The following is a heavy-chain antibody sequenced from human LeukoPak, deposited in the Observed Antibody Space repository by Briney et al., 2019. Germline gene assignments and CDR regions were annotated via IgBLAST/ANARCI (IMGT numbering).Heavy chain of an antibody. J-gene: IGHJ4*02. CDR1: GFTFTDAW. CDR3: TTQPPGDY. Sequence: PGGSLRLSCAASGFTFTDAWMKWVRQAPGKGLEWVGRIKEKTDGGTADYAAPVKGRFTISRDDSKNTLYVQMNSLKTEDTGVYYCTTQPPGDYWGQGTLVTVSS. V-gene: IGHV3-15*01. CDR2: IKEKTDGGTA.